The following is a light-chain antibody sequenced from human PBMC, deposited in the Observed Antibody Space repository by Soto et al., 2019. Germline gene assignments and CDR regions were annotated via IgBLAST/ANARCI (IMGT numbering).Light chain of an antibody. CDR1: QSVRSNY. CDR2: GDS. V-gene: IGKV3-20*01. Sequence: EIVLTQSPCTLSLSSWERATLSCRASQSVRSNYLAWYQQKPGQAPRLLIYGDSSRDTCIPDRFVCSWSGTDFTLTISRLEHEDFAVYYCQQYASSPLTFGGGTKVEIK. J-gene: IGKJ4*01. CDR3: QQYASSPLT.